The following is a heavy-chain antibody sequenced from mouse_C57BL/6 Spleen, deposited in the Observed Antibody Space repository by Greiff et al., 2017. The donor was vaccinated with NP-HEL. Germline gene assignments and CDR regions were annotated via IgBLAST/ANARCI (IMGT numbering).Heavy chain of an antibody. CDR2: INPGSGGT. CDR3: ARGAITNYFDY. J-gene: IGHJ2*01. D-gene: IGHD1-2*01. CDR1: GYAFTNYL. Sequence: QVQLKQSGAELVRPGTSVKVSCKASGYAFTNYLIEWVKQRPGQGLEWIGVINPGSGGTNYNEKFKGKATLTADKSSSTAYMQLSSLTSEDSAVYFCARGAITNYFDYWGQGTTLTVSS. V-gene: IGHV1-54*01.